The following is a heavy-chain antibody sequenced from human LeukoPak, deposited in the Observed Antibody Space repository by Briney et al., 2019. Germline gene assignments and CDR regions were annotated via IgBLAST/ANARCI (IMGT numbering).Heavy chain of an antibody. CDR2: IASKTDGGAT. J-gene: IGHJ4*02. CDR3: TTGIRGD. CDR1: GHTVTNAW. D-gene: IGHD3-10*01. V-gene: IGHV3-15*07. Sequence: PGGSLRLSCSASGHTVTNAWMNWVRQAPGVGLDWVGRIASKTDGGATDYAAPVKGRFTISRDDSKNTLNLQMNSLKTEDTAVYYCTTGIRGDWGQGTLVTVSS.